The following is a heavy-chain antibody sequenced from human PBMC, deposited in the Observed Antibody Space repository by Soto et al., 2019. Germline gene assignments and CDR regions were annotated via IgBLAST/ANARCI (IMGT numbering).Heavy chain of an antibody. V-gene: IGHV1-69*01. D-gene: IGHD3-10*01. Sequence: QVHLVQSGAEVKKPGSSVKVSCMASGGIFSTYAISWLRQAPGQGLEWMGGIIPLFGTPNYAQRFQGRVTITADESTSTANMELSSLRAEDTAVYYCARDRDDYGAGNYYNRIDFWGQGTLVTVSS. CDR3: ARDRDDYGAGNYYNRIDF. CDR1: GGIFSTYA. CDR2: IIPLFGTP. J-gene: IGHJ4*02.